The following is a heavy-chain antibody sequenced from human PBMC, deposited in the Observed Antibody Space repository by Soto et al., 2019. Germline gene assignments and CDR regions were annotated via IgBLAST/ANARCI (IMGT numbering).Heavy chain of an antibody. V-gene: IGHV4-39*01. J-gene: IGHJ4*02. CDR3: AKLFRVSLCPPYFDY. CDR1: GGAISSSSYY. CDR2: IYYSGST. D-gene: IGHD3-10*01. Sequence: QLQLQESGPGLVKPSETLSLTCTFSGGAISSSSYYWGWIRQPPGKGMEWIGSIYYSGSTYYNPSLKSRVTIYVTTSKNQFSMKLSSVTAADTAVYYCAKLFRVSLCPPYFDYWGQGTLVTVSS.